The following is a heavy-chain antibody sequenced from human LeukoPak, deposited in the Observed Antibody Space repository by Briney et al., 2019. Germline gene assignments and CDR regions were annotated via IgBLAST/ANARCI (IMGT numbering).Heavy chain of an antibody. CDR3: AKDIGRLRLGELNY. CDR1: GFTFDDYA. V-gene: IGHV3-9*01. CDR2: ISWNSGSI. J-gene: IGHJ4*02. D-gene: IGHD3-16*01. Sequence: GGSLRLSCAASGFTFDDYAMHWVRQATGKGLEWVSGISWNSGSIGYADSVKGRFTISRDNAKNSLYLQMNSLRAEDTALYYCAKDIGRLRLGELNYWGQGTLVTVSS.